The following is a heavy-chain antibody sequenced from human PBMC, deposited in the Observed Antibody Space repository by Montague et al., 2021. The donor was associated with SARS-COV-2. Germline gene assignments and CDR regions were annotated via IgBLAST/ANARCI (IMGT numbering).Heavy chain of an antibody. CDR2: IDWDDDK. V-gene: IGHV2-70*01. D-gene: IGHD3-10*01. J-gene: IGHJ3*02. Sequence: PALVKPTQTLTLTCTFSGFSLSTGGMCVSWIRQPPGKALEWLALIDWDDDKYYSKSLKTRLTISKDTSKNQVVLTMTNMDPVDTATYYCARSLLWFGELHAFDIWGQGTMVTVSS. CDR1: GFSLSTGGMC. CDR3: ARSLLWFGELHAFDI.